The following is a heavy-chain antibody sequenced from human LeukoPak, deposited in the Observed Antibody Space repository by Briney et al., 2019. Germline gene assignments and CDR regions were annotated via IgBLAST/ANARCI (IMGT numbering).Heavy chain of an antibody. CDR2: IYTSGST. CDR1: GGSISSGSYY. Sequence: PSETLSLTCTVSGGSISSGSYYWSWIRQPAGKGLEWIGRIYTSGSTNYKPSLKSPVTISVDTSNNQFSLKLRAVTAADTGLYYCARYAGHDYFDYWGQGTLVTVSS. V-gene: IGHV4-61*02. J-gene: IGHJ4*02. CDR3: ARYAGHDYFDY.